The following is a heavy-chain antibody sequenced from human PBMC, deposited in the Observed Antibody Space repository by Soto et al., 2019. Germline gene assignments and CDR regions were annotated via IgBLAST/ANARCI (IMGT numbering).Heavy chain of an antibody. J-gene: IGHJ4*02. D-gene: IGHD2-15*01. Sequence: SETLSLTCTVSGGSISSGNYYWSWIRQPPGKGLEWIGFISYSGSTYYSTSLKSRVTISVDTSKSQFSLNLSFVTAADTAVYYCATLGTPATALFFFDSGGEGSLVTV. CDR1: GGSISSGNYY. CDR3: ATLGTPATALFFFDS. V-gene: IGHV4-30-4*01. CDR2: ISYSGST.